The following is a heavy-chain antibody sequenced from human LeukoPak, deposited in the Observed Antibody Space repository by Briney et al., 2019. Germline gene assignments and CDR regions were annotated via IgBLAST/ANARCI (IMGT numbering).Heavy chain of an antibody. J-gene: IGHJ4*02. CDR1: GYTLTSYD. CDR2: MNPNSGRT. CDR3: TRETSSRYFDY. V-gene: IGHV1-8*01. Sequence: WASVKVSCKASGYTLTSYDINWVRQATGQGLEWMGWMNPNSGRTGYAQNFQGRITITRNTSTSTAYMELSSLRSEDTAVYYCTRETSSRYFDYWGQGTLVTVSS.